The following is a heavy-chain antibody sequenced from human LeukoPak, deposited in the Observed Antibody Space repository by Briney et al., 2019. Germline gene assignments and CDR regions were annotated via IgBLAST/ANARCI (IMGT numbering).Heavy chain of an antibody. CDR3: ASYRKDGYNS. CDR1: GGSISSSSYY. D-gene: IGHD5-24*01. V-gene: IGHV4-39*07. Sequence: SETLSLTCTVSGGSISSSSYYWGWIRQPPGKGLEWIGSIYYSGSTYYNPSLKSRVTISVDTSKNQFSLKLSSVTAADTAVYYCASYRKDGYNSWGQGTLVTVSS. J-gene: IGHJ5*02. CDR2: IYYSGST.